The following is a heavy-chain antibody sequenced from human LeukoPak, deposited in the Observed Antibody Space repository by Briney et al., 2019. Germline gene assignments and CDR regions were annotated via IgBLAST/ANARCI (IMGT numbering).Heavy chain of an antibody. J-gene: IGHJ5*02. D-gene: IGHD2-2*01. CDR1: GGSFSGYY. CDR3: ARGSHSRGRYCSSTSCYAGVNWFDP. V-gene: IGHV4-34*01. CDR2: INHSGST. Sequence: PSETLSLTCAVYGGSFSGYYWSWIRQPPGKGLEWIGEINHSGSTNYNPSLKSRVTISVDMSKNQFSLKLSSVTAADTAVYYCARGSHSRGRYCSSTSCYAGVNWFDPWGQGTLVTVSS.